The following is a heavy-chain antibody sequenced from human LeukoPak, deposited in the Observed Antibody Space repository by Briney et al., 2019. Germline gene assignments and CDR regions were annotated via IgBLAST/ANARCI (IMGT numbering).Heavy chain of an antibody. CDR1: GYSISSGYY. D-gene: IGHD5-12*01. Sequence: SETLSLTCTVSGYSISSGYYWGWIRPPPGKGLEWIGSIYHSGSTYYNPSLKSRVTVSVDAAKNQFSLKLTSVTAADTAVYYCARSYSGFDPWGQGTLVTVSS. CDR2: IYHSGST. CDR3: ARSYSGFDP. J-gene: IGHJ5*02. V-gene: IGHV4-38-2*02.